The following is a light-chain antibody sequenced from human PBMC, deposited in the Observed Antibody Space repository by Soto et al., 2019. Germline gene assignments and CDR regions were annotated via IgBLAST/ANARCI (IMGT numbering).Light chain of an antibody. Sequence: QSALTQPXSVSXSPGQSITXXCTGTSSDVGGYNYVSWYQQHPGKAPKLMIYDVSNRPSGVSNRFSGSKSGNTASLTISGLQAEDEADYYCSSYTSSSTLLYVFGTGTKVTVL. V-gene: IGLV2-14*01. J-gene: IGLJ1*01. CDR3: SSYTSSSTLLYV. CDR2: DVS. CDR1: SSDVGGYNY.